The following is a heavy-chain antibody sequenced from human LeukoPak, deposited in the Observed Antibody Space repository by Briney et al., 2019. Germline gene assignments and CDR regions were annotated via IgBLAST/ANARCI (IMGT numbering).Heavy chain of an antibody. CDR3: AKDKAYSSSSTFDY. Sequence: GGSLRLSCAASGFTFSTYSMNWVRQAPGKGLEWVSAISGSGGSTYYADSVKGRFTISRDNSKNTLYLQMNSLRAEDTAVYYCAKDKAYSSSSTFDYWVQGTLVIVSS. V-gene: IGHV3-23*01. D-gene: IGHD6-6*01. CDR2: ISGSGGST. J-gene: IGHJ4*02. CDR1: GFTFSTYS.